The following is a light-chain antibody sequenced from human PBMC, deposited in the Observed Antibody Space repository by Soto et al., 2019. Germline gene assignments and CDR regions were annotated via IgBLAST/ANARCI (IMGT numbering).Light chain of an antibody. Sequence: QSALTQPPSASGSPGQSVTISCTGTSSDVGNYNSVSWYQQHPGKSPKVITYEVTKRPSGVHDRFSGSKSGNTASLTVSGLQAEDEADYYCSSYAANNRVFGTGTKVTVL. CDR2: EVT. J-gene: IGLJ1*01. V-gene: IGLV2-8*01. CDR3: SSYAANNRV. CDR1: SSDVGNYNS.